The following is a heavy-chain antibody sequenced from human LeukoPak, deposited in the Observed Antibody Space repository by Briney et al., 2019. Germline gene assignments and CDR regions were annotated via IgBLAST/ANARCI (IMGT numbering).Heavy chain of an antibody. CDR1: GDSISSGGYY. D-gene: IGHD3-16*01. CDR3: ARGVVKGGAFDI. CDR2: INHSGST. J-gene: IGHJ3*02. Sequence: PSQTLSLTCAVSGDSISSGGYYWSWIRQPPGKGLEWIGEINHSGSTNYNPSLKSRVTISVDTSKNQFSLKLSSVTAADTAVYYCARGVVKGGAFDIWGQGTMVTVSS. V-gene: IGHV4-30-2*01.